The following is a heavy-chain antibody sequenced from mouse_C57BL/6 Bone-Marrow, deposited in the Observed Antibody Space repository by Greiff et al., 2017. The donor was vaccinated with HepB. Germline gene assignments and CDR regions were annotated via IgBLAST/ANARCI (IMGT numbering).Heavy chain of an antibody. CDR1: GFTFSSYG. D-gene: IGHD1-1*01. CDR2: ISSGGSYT. V-gene: IGHV5-6*01. Sequence: VQLKESGGDLVKPGGSLKLSCAASGFTFSSYGMSWVRQTPDKRLEWVATISSGGSYTYYPDSVKGRFTISRDNAKNTLYLQMSSLKSEDTAMYYCASPLRMFAYWGQGTLVTVSA. J-gene: IGHJ3*01. CDR3: ASPLRMFAY.